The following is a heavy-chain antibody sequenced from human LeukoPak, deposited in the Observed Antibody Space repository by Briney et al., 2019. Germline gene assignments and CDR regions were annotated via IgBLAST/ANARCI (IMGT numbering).Heavy chain of an antibody. CDR1: GYTFTGYY. V-gene: IGHV1-2*02. J-gene: IGHJ4*02. Sequence: ASVKVSCKASGYTFTGYYMHWVRQAPGQGLGWMGWINPNSGDTNYAQKFQGRVTMTRDTSINTAYMELSRLRSDDTAMYYCARGDIVVIITPDFDYWGQGTLVTVSS. D-gene: IGHD3-22*01. CDR2: INPNSGDT. CDR3: ARGDIVVIITPDFDY.